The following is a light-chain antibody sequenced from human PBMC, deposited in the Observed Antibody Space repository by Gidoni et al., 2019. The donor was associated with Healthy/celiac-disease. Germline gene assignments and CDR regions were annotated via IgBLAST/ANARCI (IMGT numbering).Light chain of an antibody. V-gene: IGKV1D-12*01. J-gene: IGKJ4*01. CDR3: QQANSFPLT. CDR1: QGIGSW. Sequence: DIQMTQSPSSVSASVGDRVNSTWRASQGIGSWLAWHQQQPGNAPKLLIYAASSLQSGVPSRLSGSGSGTDFTLTIRSLQPEDFATYYCQQANSFPLTFGGGTKVEIK. CDR2: AAS.